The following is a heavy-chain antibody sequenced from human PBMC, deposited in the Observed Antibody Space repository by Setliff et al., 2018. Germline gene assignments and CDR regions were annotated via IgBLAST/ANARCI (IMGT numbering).Heavy chain of an antibody. Sequence: PSETLSLTCSVSGGSTSNYYWSWIRQSPGKGLEWIGYVYTSGSTNYNPSLKSRVTISLDRSKKQFSLRLSSVTAADTAVYYCARHSNSWPVDYWGQGTLVTVSS. D-gene: IGHD6-13*01. CDR2: VYTSGST. V-gene: IGHV4-59*08. CDR1: GGSTSNYY. J-gene: IGHJ4*02. CDR3: ARHSNSWPVDY.